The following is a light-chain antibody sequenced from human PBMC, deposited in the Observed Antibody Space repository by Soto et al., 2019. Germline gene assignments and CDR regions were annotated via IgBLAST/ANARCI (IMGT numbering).Light chain of an antibody. Sequence: EIVLTQSPGTLSLSPGDRATLSCRASQRVSRNLAWYQQKPGPAPRLLSYGASTRANGIPARFSVSGSGTEFTLTISSLQSEDFAVYYCQQYNNWHPITFGQGTRLEIK. CDR1: QRVSRN. V-gene: IGKV3-15*01. J-gene: IGKJ5*01. CDR2: GAS. CDR3: QQYNNWHPIT.